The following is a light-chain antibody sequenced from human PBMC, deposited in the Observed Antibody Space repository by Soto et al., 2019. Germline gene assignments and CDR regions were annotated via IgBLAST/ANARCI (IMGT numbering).Light chain of an antibody. CDR2: AAS. CDR1: QSISNH. CDR3: QQLNDYPIT. J-gene: IGKJ5*01. V-gene: IGKV1-17*01. Sequence: DIQMTQSPSSLSASVEDRVIITCRASQSISNHLNWYQQKPGKAPKLLIFAASSLQSGVPSRFSGSRSGTEFTLTISSLHPEDFATYYCQQLNDYPITFGQGTRLEIK.